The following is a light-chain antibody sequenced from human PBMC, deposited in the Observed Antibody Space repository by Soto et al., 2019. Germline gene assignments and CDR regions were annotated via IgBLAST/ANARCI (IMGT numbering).Light chain of an antibody. CDR2: DVS. V-gene: IGLV2-11*01. CDR1: SSDVGAYNY. CDR3: CSYAGSYTFEV. Sequence: QSVLTQPRSVSGSPGQSVTVSCTGTSSDVGAYNYVSWYQQHPGKAPKLMIYDVSKRPSGVPDRFSGSKSGYTASLTISGLQAEDEADYYCCSYAGSYTFEVFGTGTKLTVL. J-gene: IGLJ1*01.